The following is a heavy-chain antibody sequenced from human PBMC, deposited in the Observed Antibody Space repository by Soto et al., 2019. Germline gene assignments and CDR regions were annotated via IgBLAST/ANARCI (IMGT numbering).Heavy chain of an antibody. CDR3: AKVVRAYDIWGAFDY. J-gene: IGHJ4*01. CDR1: EFTFSIYA. V-gene: IGHV3-30*18. D-gene: IGHD3-9*01. Sequence: PGGSLRLSCAASEFTFSIYAMHWVRQAPGKGLEWVAVISYDGRNQYYADSVKGRFTISRDNSRNTVYLQLNSLRDEDTAVYYCAKVVRAYDIWGAFDYWGQGTLVTVSS. CDR2: ISYDGRNQ.